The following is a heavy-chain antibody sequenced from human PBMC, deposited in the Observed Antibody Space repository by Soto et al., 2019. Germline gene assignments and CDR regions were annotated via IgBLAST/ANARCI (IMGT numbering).Heavy chain of an antibody. CDR1: GGTFSSYA. Sequence: SVKVSCKASGGTFSSYAISWVRQAPGQGLEWMGGIIPIFGTANYAQKFQGRVTITADESTSTAYMELSSLRSEDTAVYYCARAADAARYDFWSGYQTSFDYWG. CDR2: IIPIFGTA. CDR3: ARAADAARYDFWSGYQTSFDY. J-gene: IGHJ4*01. D-gene: IGHD3-3*01. V-gene: IGHV1-69*13.